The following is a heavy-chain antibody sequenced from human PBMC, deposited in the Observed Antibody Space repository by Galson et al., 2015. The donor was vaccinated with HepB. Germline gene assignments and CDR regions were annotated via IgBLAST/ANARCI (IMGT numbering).Heavy chain of an antibody. CDR2: ISYDGDNK. J-gene: IGHJ5*02. CDR3: AKDPGRAVITSSKWFDP. CDR1: GFDFSRIG. V-gene: IGHV3-30*18. D-gene: IGHD4-23*01. Sequence: SLRLSCAASGFDFSRIGMHWVRQAPGKGLEWVAVISYDGDNKEYAESVKGRFTISRDNFKNTLYLEMNNLRKADTAMYYCAKDPGRAVITSSKWFDPWGQGALVTVSS.